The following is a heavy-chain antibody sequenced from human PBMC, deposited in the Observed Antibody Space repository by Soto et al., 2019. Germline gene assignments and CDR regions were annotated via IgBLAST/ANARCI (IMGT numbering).Heavy chain of an antibody. CDR2: IYYSGST. D-gene: IGHD3-10*01. J-gene: IGHJ6*02. V-gene: IGHV4-59*01. CDR1: GGSISSYY. CDR3: ARAWGITKYLGVYYRIDV. Sequence: SETLSLTCTVSGGSISSYYWSWIRQPPGKGLEWIGYIYYSGSTNYNPSLKSRVTISVDTSKNQFSLKLSSVTAADTAVYYCARAWGITKYLGVYYRIDVWGQGTTVTVSS.